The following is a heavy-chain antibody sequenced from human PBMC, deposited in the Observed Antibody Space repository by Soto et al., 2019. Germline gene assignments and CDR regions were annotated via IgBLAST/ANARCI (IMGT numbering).Heavy chain of an antibody. Sequence: PSETLSLTCTVSGGSISSYYWSWIRQPPGKGLEWIGYIYYSGSTNYNPSLKSRVTISVDTSKNQFSLKLSSVTAADTAVYYCARHGITYYYDSSGYSRWFGPWGQGTLVTVSS. J-gene: IGHJ5*02. CDR2: IYYSGST. CDR3: ARHGITYYYDSSGYSRWFGP. V-gene: IGHV4-59*01. D-gene: IGHD3-22*01. CDR1: GGSISSYY.